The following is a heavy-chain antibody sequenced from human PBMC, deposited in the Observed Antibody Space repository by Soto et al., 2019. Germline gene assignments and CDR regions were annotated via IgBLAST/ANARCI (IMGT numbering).Heavy chain of an antibody. CDR2: LYNTGST. CDR3: ARDLWGYCGVGCYPLDV. J-gene: IGHJ6*02. D-gene: IGHD2-21*02. V-gene: IGHV4-59*01. CDR1: GASISRYY. Sequence: SETLSLTCTVSGASISRYYWSWIRQSPGKGLEWIGYLYNTGSTIYNPSIKSRDTISVDTSKNQFSLNMNSVTSADTAVYYCARDLWGYCGVGCYPLDVWGQGTTVT.